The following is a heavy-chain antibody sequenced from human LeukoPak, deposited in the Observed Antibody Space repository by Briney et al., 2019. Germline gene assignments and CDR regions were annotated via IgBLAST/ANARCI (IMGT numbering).Heavy chain of an antibody. V-gene: IGHV3-21*01. D-gene: IGHD5-18*01. CDR1: GFAFRDDS. CDR3: AREYTAMAYDY. J-gene: IGHJ4*02. Sequence: GGSLRLSCVASGFAFRDDSMNWVRQPPGKGLEWVSSISSTSKYIYYADSVKGRFTISRDNAKNSLFLQMNNLRVDDSAVYYCAREYTAMAYDYWGQGNLVTVSS. CDR2: ISSTSKYI.